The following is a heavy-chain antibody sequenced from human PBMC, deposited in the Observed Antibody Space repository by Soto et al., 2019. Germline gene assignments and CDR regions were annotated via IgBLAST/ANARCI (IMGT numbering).Heavy chain of an antibody. J-gene: IGHJ4*02. CDR2: INAGNGNI. CDR3: ARDRFTLDSSTWYFDS. CDR1: GYTFTTYA. D-gene: IGHD6-13*01. V-gene: IGHV1-3*01. Sequence: RASVKVSCKASGYTFTTYAMHWVRQAPGQGLEWMGWINAGNGNIKYSQKFQDRVTITRDTSASTAYMELSSLKSEDTAVYYCARDRFTLDSSTWYFDSWGQGTLVTVSS.